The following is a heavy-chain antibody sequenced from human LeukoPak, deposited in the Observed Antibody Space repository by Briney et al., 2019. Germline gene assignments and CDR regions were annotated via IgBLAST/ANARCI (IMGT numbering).Heavy chain of an antibody. D-gene: IGHD3-22*01. J-gene: IGHJ5*02. CDR3: ARFTQYYYDSSGS. V-gene: IGHV1-8*01. CDR2: MNPNSGNT. CDR1: GYTFTSYD. Sequence: ASVKVSCXASGYTFTSYDINWVRQATGQGLVWMGWMNPNSGNTGYAQKFQGRVTMTRNTSISTAYMELSSLRSEDTAVYYCARFTQYYYDSSGSWGQGTLITVSS.